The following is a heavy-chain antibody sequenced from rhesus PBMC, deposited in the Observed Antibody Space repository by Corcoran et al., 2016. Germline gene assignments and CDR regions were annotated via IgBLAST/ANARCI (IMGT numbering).Heavy chain of an antibody. Sequence: QVQLQESGPGLVTPSETLSLTCSVSGGSVSGGFNWHWIRQSPGKGLEWIGYLSDSGATYYNASLKNRVTISKDTSKNQFSLKLSSVTAADTAVYYCGRSGAATGAYWGQGVLVTVSS. CDR1: GGSVSGGFN. CDR2: LSDSGAT. CDR3: GRSGAATGAY. V-gene: IGHV4-76*01. J-gene: IGHJ4*01. D-gene: IGHD6-31*01.